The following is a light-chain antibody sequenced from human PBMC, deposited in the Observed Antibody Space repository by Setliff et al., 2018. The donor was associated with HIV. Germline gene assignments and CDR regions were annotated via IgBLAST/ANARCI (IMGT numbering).Light chain of an antibody. Sequence: QSVLTQPASVSGSPGQSITISCTGTSRDVGGYNYVSWYQQHPGKAPKLIIYEVRNRPSGVSIRFSGSKSGNTASPTISGLQTEDEADYYCSSYAITNTLPFGTGTKVTVL. CDR1: SRDVGGYNY. J-gene: IGLJ1*01. V-gene: IGLV2-14*01. CDR2: EVR. CDR3: SSYAITNTLP.